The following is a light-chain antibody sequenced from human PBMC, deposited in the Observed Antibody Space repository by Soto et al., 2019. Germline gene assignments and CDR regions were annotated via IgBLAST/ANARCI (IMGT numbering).Light chain of an antibody. CDR2: DAS. CDR3: QQYDTYPLT. J-gene: IGKJ4*01. V-gene: IGKV1-5*01. CDR1: QSINNW. Sequence: DVQMTQSPSSLSASVGDRVTITCRASQSINNWLAWYQQKPGKAPKFLIYDASTLETGVPSRFSGSASGTEFTLTISGLHPEDVASYYCQQYDTYPLTFGGGTRVELK.